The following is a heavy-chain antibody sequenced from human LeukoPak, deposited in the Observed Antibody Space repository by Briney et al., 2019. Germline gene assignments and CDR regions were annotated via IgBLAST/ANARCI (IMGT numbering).Heavy chain of an antibody. CDR3: ARDLNDFWSGYSYDY. V-gene: IGHV3-48*01. CDR1: GFTFSSYS. D-gene: IGHD3-3*01. Sequence: TGGSLRLSCAASGFTFSSYSMNWVRQAPGKGPEWVSYISSSSSTIYYADSVKGRFTISRDSAKNSLYLQMNSLRAEDTAVYYCARDLNDFWSGYSYDYWGQGTLVTVSS. CDR2: ISSSSSTI. J-gene: IGHJ4*02.